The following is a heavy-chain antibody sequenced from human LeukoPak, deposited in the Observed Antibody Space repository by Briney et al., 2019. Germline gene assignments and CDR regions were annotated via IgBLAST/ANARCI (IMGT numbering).Heavy chain of an antibody. Sequence: GGSLRLSCADSGFTFSSSGMGWVRQAPGKGLECVSPITGSGGSTSYTDSVKGRFTISRDNSKNTLYLQMNSLRAEDTAVYYCARGRNTGRQFYFDYWGQGTLVTVAS. CDR2: ITGSGGST. CDR1: GFTFSSSG. J-gene: IGHJ4*02. CDR3: ARGRNTGRQFYFDY. D-gene: IGHD5-18*01. V-gene: IGHV3-23*01.